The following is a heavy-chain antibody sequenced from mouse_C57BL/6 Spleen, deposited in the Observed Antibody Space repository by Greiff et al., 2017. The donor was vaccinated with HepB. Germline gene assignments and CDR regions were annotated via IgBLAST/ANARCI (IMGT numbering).Heavy chain of an antibody. J-gene: IGHJ4*01. Sequence: VQLVASGPGLVAPSQSLSITCTVSGFSLTSSAISWVRQPPGKGLAWLGVIWTGGGTNYNSALKSRLSISKDNSTSQVFLKMNSLQADDTARYYWARKGYYRNYDAMDYWGQGTSVTVSS. CDR3: ARKGYYRNYDAMDY. V-gene: IGHV2-9-1*01. CDR1: GFSLTSSA. CDR2: IWTGGGT. D-gene: IGHD2-5*01.